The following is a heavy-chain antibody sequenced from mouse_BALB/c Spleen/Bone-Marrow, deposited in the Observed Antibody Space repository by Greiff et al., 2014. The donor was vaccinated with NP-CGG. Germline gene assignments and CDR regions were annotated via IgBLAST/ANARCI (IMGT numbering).Heavy chain of an antibody. J-gene: IGHJ4*01. CDR1: GLTFTDYY. Sequence: EVKLMESGGGLVQPGGSLRLSCTTSGLTFTDYYMSWVRQPPGKALEWLAFIRNKAYGYTTEYSASVRGRFTISRDNSQSILYLQMNTLRAEDSATYYCARFPMDYWDQGTSVTVSS. CDR2: IRNKAYGYTT. V-gene: IGHV7-3*02. CDR3: ARFPMDY.